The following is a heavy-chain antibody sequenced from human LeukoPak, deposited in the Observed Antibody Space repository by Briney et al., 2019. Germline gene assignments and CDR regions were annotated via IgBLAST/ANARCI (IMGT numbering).Heavy chain of an antibody. Sequence: GGSLRLSCAASGFTFSSYSMNWVRQAPGKGLEWASSISSSSSYIYYADSVKGRFTISKDNAKNSLYLQMNSLRAEDTAVYYCARALATAYYYDSSGYYDRTFDYRGQGTLVTVSS. CDR2: ISSSSSYI. J-gene: IGHJ4*02. CDR3: ARALATAYYYDSSGYYDRTFDY. CDR1: GFTFSSYS. D-gene: IGHD3-22*01. V-gene: IGHV3-21*01.